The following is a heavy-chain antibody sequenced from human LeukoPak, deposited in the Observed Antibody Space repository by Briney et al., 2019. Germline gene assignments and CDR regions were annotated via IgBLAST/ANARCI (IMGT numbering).Heavy chain of an antibody. D-gene: IGHD6-13*01. Sequence: PGGSLRLSCAASGFAFSTYSMNWVRQAPGKGLEWVSSISSSSSYIYYVDSVKGRFTISRDNAKNSLYLQMSSLRAEDTAVYYCARDGYSSSLSYFDYWGQGTLVTVSS. V-gene: IGHV3-21*01. CDR3: ARDGYSSSLSYFDY. CDR1: GFAFSTYS. J-gene: IGHJ4*02. CDR2: ISSSSSYI.